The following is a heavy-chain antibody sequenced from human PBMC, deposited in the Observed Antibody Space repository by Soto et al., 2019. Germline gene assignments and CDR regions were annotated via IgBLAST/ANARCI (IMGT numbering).Heavy chain of an antibody. V-gene: IGHV4-31*03. Sequence: QVHLQESGPGLVKPSQTLSLTCTVSGGSVSNGGYYWSWIRQHPGKGLEWIGYIHYSGSTYDSPSLKSRIAISVDTSKDRFSLELTSVTAADTAVYYCARLRGSGSNSAYYFDSWGQGALVTVSS. J-gene: IGHJ4*02. D-gene: IGHD3-10*01. CDR3: ARLRGSGSNSAYYFDS. CDR2: IHYSGST. CDR1: GGSVSNGGYY.